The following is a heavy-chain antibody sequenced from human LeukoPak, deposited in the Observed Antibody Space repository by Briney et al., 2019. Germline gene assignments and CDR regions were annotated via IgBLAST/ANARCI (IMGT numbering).Heavy chain of an antibody. Sequence: GGSLTLSCAASGFTLSTYWMSWVRQVPGKGLVWVSRFSNDGSTTDYADSVKGRFTISRDNAKNTLYLQMNSLRAEDAAVYYCARGSKWSFDYWGGGTGVSVPS. J-gene: IGHJ4*02. D-gene: IGHD2-15*01. CDR1: GFTLSTYW. CDR2: FSNDGSTT. CDR3: ARGSKWSFDY. V-gene: IGHV3-74*01.